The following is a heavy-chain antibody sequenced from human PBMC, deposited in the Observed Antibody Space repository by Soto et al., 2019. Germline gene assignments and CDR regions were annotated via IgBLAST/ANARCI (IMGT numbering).Heavy chain of an antibody. CDR2: INGSGSTI. D-gene: IGHD6-19*01. CDR1: GFTFSDYY. Sequence: QVQLVESGGGLVKPGGSLRLSCTASGFTFSDYYMSWLRQAPGKGLEWVAYINGSGSTIHYADSLKGRFTISRDNAKNSLYLQMNSLRAEDTAVYYYARDQGEQWLINAPSDYYYYYYMDVWGKGTTVTVSS. J-gene: IGHJ6*03. CDR3: ARDQGEQWLINAPSDYYYYYYMDV. V-gene: IGHV3-11*01.